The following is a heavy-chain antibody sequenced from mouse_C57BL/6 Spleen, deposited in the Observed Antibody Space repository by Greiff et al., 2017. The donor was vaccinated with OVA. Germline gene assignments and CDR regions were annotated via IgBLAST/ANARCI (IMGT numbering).Heavy chain of an antibody. D-gene: IGHD4-1*01. CDR3: ARDWDFDY. CDR1: GYAFSSSW. Sequence: VQLHQSGPELVKPGASVKISCKASGYAFSSSWMNWVKQRPGKGLEWIGRIYPGDGDTNYNGKFKGKATLTADKSSSTAYMQLSSLTSEDSAVYFCARDWDFDYWGQGTTLTVSS. V-gene: IGHV1-82*01. CDR2: IYPGDGDT. J-gene: IGHJ2*01.